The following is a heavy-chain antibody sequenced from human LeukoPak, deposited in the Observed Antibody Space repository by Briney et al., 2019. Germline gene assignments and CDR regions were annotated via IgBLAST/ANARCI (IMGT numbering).Heavy chain of an antibody. J-gene: IGHJ4*02. CDR2: IKTDGSST. Sequence: AGGSLRLSCAASGFSFSYYWMHWVRQAPEKGLVWVSRIKTDGSSTNYADSVKSRFTISRDNAKNTLYLQMNSLRAEDTAVYYCAREGIVGAVDYWGQGTLVTVSS. CDR1: GFSFSYYW. CDR3: AREGIVGAVDY. V-gene: IGHV3-74*01. D-gene: IGHD1-26*01.